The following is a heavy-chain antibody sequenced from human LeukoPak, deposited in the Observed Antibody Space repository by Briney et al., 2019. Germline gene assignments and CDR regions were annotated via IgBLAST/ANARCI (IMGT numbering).Heavy chain of an antibody. D-gene: IGHD3-16*01. V-gene: IGHV3-48*01. CDR2: ISSSSSTI. CDR1: GFTFSSYS. J-gene: IGHJ4*02. CDR3: ARAAYDLLDY. Sequence: GGSLRLSXAASGFTFSSYSMNWVRQVPGKGLEWVSYISSSSSTIYYADSVKGRFTISRDNAKNSLYLQMNSLRAEDTAVYYCARAAYDLLDYWGQGTLVTVSS.